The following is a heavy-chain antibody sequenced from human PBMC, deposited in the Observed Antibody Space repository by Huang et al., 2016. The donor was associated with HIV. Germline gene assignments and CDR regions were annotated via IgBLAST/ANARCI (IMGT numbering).Heavy chain of an antibody. CDR3: VRGELLHQLSSTWFDS. D-gene: IGHD1-7*01. V-gene: IGHV4-34*02. J-gene: IGHJ5*01. CDR1: GVSLKRYS. CDR2: VFHSGRT. Sequence: QEQLQQWGAGLLKPSDTLSLTCAVYGVSLKRYSWNWIRQTPEKGLEWIGEVFHSGRTNYSPYFDGRVTMSVDTLKNQFSLRYINVAAADTAVYYRVRGELLHQLSSTWFDSWGQGNMVTVSS.